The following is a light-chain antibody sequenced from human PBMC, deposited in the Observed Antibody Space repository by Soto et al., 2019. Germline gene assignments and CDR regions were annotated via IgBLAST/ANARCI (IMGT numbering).Light chain of an antibody. J-gene: IGKJ3*01. V-gene: IGKV1-33*01. Sequence: DIQMTQSPPSLSASVGDRVTITCQTSQDIINYLNWFQEKPGKAPKHLIYDASILETGVTSRFSGSGSGTNFTFTIDSLQPEDFATYYCTEYQNRPIFTFGPGTKVDFK. CDR2: DAS. CDR1: QDIINY. CDR3: TEYQNRPIFT.